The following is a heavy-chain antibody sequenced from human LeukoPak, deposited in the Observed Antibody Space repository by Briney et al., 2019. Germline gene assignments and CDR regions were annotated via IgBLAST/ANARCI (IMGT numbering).Heavy chain of an antibody. CDR2: IIPILGIA. V-gene: IGHV1-69*04. CDR3: ARDLYSSGYYWD. D-gene: IGHD3-22*01. CDR1: GGTFSSYA. Sequence: SVKVSCKASGGTFSSYAISWVRQAPGQGLEWMGRIIPILGIANYAQKFQGRVTITADKSTSTAYMELSSLRSEDTAVYYCARDLYSSGYYWDWGQGTLVTVSS. J-gene: IGHJ4*02.